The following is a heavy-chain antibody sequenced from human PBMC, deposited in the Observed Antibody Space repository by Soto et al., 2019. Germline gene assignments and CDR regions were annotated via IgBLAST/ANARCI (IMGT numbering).Heavy chain of an antibody. CDR3: ARLLYRDGYNSFDY. CDR2: ISSSSSYT. Sequence: GGSLRLSCAASGFTFSDYYMSWIRQAPGKGLEWVSYISSSSSYTNYADSVKGRFTISRDNAKNSLYLQRNSLRAEDTAVYYCARLLYRDGYNSFDYWGQGTLVTVSS. V-gene: IGHV3-11*06. D-gene: IGHD5-12*01. J-gene: IGHJ4*02. CDR1: GFTFSDYY.